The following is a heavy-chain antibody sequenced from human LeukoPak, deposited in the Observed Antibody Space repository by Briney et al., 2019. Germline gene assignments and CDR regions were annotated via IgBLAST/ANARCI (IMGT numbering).Heavy chain of an antibody. J-gene: IGHJ4*02. V-gene: IGHV3-30*02. Sequence: GGSLRLSCAASGFTFSSYGMHWVRQAPGKGLEWVAFIRYDGGNKYYADSVKGRFTISRDNSKNTLYLQMNSLRAEDTAVYYCARDPIEYSSSSFDYWGQGTLVTVSS. D-gene: IGHD6-6*01. CDR1: GFTFSSYG. CDR2: IRYDGGNK. CDR3: ARDPIEYSSSSFDY.